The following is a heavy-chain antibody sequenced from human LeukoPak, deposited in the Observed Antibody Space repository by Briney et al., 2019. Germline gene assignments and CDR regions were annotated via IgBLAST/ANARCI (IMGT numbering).Heavy chain of an antibody. CDR2: INWNGGST. D-gene: IGHD2-8*02. CDR3: AKPSGWYIAAAEGFEY. V-gene: IGHV3-20*04. J-gene: IGHJ4*02. Sequence: GGSLRLSCAASGFTFDDCGMSWVRQAPGKGLEWVSGINWNGGSTGYADSVKGRFTISRDNSKNTLYLQMNSLRAEDTAVYYCAKPSGWYIAAAEGFEYWGQETLVTVSS. CDR1: GFTFDDCG.